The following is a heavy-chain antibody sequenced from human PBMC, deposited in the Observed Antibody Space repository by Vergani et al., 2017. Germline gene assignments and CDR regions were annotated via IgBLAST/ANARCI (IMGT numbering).Heavy chain of an antibody. CDR1: GFTFSSYS. CDR3: AGGQPGYQALSSNWFDH. CDR2: ISSSSSTI. J-gene: IGHJ5*02. Sequence: EVQLVESGGGLVQPGGSLRLSCVTSGFTFSSYSMKWVRQAPGKGLEWVSYISSSSSTIYYADSVRGRFTISRDSGENSMYLQMNSLRVEDTAVYYCAGGQPGYQALSSNWFDHWGQGTLVTVSS. V-gene: IGHV3-48*01. D-gene: IGHD2-2*01.